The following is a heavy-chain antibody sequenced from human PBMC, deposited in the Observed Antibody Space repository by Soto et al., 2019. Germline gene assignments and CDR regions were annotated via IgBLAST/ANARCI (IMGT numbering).Heavy chain of an antibody. V-gene: IGHV4-59*01. CDR2: IYYSGST. CDR1: GGSISSYY. J-gene: IGHJ5*02. D-gene: IGHD3-10*01. Sequence: SETLSLTCTVSGGSISSYYWSWIRQPPGKGLEWIGYIYYSGSTNYNPSLKSRVTISVDTSKNQFSLKLSSVTAADTAVYYCAREESMVRGVNWFDPWGQGTLVTVSS. CDR3: AREESMVRGVNWFDP.